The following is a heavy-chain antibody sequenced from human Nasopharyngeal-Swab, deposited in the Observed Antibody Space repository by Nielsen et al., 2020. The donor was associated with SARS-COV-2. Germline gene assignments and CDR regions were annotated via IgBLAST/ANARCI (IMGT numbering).Heavy chain of an antibody. V-gene: IGHV4-59*01. J-gene: IGHJ6*03. Sequence: SETLSLTCTVSGGSISSYYWSWIRQPPGKGLEWIGYIYYSGSTNYNPSLKSRVTISVDTSKNQFSLKLSPVTAADTAVYYCARVAPYYYYYMDVWGKGTTVTVSS. CDR2: IYYSGST. CDR3: ARVAPYYYYYMDV. CDR1: GGSISSYY.